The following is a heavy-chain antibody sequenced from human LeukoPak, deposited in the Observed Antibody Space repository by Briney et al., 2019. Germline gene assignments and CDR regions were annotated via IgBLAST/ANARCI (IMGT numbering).Heavy chain of an antibody. Sequence: SETLSLTCTVSGGSLSSSGYFWGWIRQPPGKGLEFIGIIYYTGSTYYNPSLKSRVTISVDTSKNQFSLKLTSVTAADTAVYYCARRGSGLNWFDPWGQGTLVIVSS. CDR1: GGSLSSSGYF. J-gene: IGHJ5*02. V-gene: IGHV4-39*01. CDR3: ARRGSGLNWFDP. D-gene: IGHD3-10*01. CDR2: IYYTGST.